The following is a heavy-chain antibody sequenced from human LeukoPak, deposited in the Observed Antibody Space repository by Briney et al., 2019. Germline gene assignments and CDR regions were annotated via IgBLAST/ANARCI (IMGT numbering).Heavy chain of an antibody. CDR3: AKGGPRGFSGGGLRQAMDV. CDR2: FIPLFGTV. CDR1: GGTFNNSP. D-gene: IGHD3-16*01. J-gene: IGHJ6*02. Sequence: SVKVSCKASGGTFNNSPVNWIRQAPGHGLEWVGSFIPLFGTVFYAQKFQGRVALTTDDSTGTADMDLAGLTSDDTAVYYCAKGGPRGFSGGGLRQAMDVWGQGTTVIVSS. V-gene: IGHV1-69*05.